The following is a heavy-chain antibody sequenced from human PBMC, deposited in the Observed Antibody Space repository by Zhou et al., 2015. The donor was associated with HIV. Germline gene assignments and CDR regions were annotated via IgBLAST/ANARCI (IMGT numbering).Heavy chain of an antibody. D-gene: IGHD6-13*01. CDR3: ARLARSIKSAGRGY. CDR2: INPNTGDT. V-gene: IGHV1-2*06. Sequence: QVQLVQSGAEVKKPGASVKVSCKASGYNFSGYYVHWVRQAPGQGLEWMGRINPNTGDTDYAQKFQGRVTMTRDTSITTAYMEVGRLTSDDTAVYYCARLARSIKSAGRGYWGQGTLVTVSS. J-gene: IGHJ4*02. CDR1: GYNFSGYY.